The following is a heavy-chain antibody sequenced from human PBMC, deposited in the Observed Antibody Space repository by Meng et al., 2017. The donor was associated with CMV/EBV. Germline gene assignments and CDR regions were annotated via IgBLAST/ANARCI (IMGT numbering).Heavy chain of an antibody. J-gene: IGHJ5*02. D-gene: IGHD3-3*01. CDR3: ARGSRRLPRFNWFDP. V-gene: IGHV4-34*01. Sequence: VQLPEWRAGLLKPSETLSLTCAVYGGSFSGYYWSWIRQPPGKGLEWIGEINHSGSTNYNPSLKSRVTISVDTSKNQFSLKLSSVTAADTAVYYCARGSRRLPRFNWFDPWGQGTLVTVSS. CDR1: GGSFSGYY. CDR2: INHSGST.